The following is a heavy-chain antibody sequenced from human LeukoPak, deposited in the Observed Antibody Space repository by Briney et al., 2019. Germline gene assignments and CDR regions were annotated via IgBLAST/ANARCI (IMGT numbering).Heavy chain of an antibody. CDR3: ARDFCSSTSCYWFDP. CDR1: GYTFTSHY. CDR2: INPSGGST. Sequence: ASVKVSCKASGYTFTSHYMHWVRQAPGQGLEWMGIINPSGGSTSYAQKFQGRVTMTRDMSTSTVYMELSSLRSEDTAVYYCARDFCSSTSCYWFDPWGQGTLVTVSS. V-gene: IGHV1-46*01. D-gene: IGHD2-2*01. J-gene: IGHJ5*02.